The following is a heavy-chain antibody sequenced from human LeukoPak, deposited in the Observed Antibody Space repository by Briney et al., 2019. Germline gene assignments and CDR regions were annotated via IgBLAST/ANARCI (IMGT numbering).Heavy chain of an antibody. J-gene: IGHJ5*02. Sequence: SETLSLTCAVYGGSFSGYYWSWIRQPPGKGLEWIGEINHSGSTNYNPSLKSRVTISVDTSKNQFSLKLSSVTAADTAVYYCARGNYDFWSDPKWFDHWGQGTLVTVSS. CDR3: ARGNYDFWSDPKWFDH. V-gene: IGHV4-34*01. CDR1: GGSFSGYY. D-gene: IGHD3-3*01. CDR2: INHSGST.